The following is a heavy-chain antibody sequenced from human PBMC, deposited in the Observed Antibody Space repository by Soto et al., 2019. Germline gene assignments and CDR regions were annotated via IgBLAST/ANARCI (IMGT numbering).Heavy chain of an antibody. CDR2: IKSRADGGTI. D-gene: IGHD6-6*01. J-gene: IGHJ1*01. CDR1: GFTFNNAW. V-gene: IGHV3-15*01. CDR3: TPGPQYRSSSGMIGD. Sequence: EVQLVESGGGLVKPGGSLRLSCAASGFTFNNAWMSWVRQAPGKGLEWVGRIKSRADGGTIDYAAPVKGRFTISRDGSKHPLFLQMNSLKPEDAAVYYSTPGPQYRSSSGMIGDWGQGTLVTVSS.